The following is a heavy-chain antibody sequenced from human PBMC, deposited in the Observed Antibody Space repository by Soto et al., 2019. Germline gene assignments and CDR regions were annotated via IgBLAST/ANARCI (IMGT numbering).Heavy chain of an antibody. CDR3: VCNSSRSWFDP. Sequence: QVQLVQSGAEVKKPGSSVKVSYKASGGTFSSYTISWVRQAPGQGLEWMGRIIPILGIANYAQKFQGRVTITADKSTSTAYMELSSLRSEDTAVYYCVCNSSRSWFDPWGQGTLVTVSS. D-gene: IGHD6-19*01. J-gene: IGHJ5*02. CDR1: GGTFSSYT. V-gene: IGHV1-69*02. CDR2: IIPILGIA.